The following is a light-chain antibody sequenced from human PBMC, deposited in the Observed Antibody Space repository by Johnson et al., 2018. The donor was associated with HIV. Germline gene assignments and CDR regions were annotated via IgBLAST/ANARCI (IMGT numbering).Light chain of an antibody. V-gene: IGLV1-51*01. Sequence: QSVLTQPPSVSAAPGQKVTISCSGSSSNIGDNYVSWYRQLPGTAPKLLISANDKRPSGIPDRFSGSKSGKSATLGITGLQTGDEADYYCGTWDSSLRACVFGTGTKVTVL. CDR2: AND. CDR1: SSNIGDNY. J-gene: IGLJ1*01. CDR3: GTWDSSLRACV.